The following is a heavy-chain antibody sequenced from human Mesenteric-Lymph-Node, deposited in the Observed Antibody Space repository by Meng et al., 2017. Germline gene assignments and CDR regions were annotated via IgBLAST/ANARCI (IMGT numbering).Heavy chain of an antibody. Sequence: SLKISCAASGFTFDDGAMHWVRQAPGKGLEWVSAITWNSGNIGYADSVKGRFTISRDNAKNSVYLQMNSLRPKDTALYYCAKGAFWGYHSMDVWGQGTTVTVSS. CDR1: GFTFDDGA. V-gene: IGHV3-9*01. D-gene: IGHD3-16*01. CDR3: AKGAFWGYHSMDV. CDR2: ITWNSGNI. J-gene: IGHJ6*02.